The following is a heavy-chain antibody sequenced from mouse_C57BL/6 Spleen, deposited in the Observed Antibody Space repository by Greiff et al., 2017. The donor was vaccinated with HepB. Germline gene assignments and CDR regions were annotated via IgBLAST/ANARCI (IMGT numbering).Heavy chain of an antibody. CDR3: ARSLRGYAMDY. D-gene: IGHD1-1*01. CDR2: IRNKANGYTT. J-gene: IGHJ4*01. V-gene: IGHV7-3*01. CDR1: GFTFTDYY. Sequence: EVMLVESGGGLVQPGGSLSLSCAASGFTFTDYYMSWVRQPPGKALEWLGFIRNKANGYTTEYSASVKGRFTISRDNSQSILYLQMNALRAEDSATYYCARSLRGYAMDYWGQGTSVTVSS.